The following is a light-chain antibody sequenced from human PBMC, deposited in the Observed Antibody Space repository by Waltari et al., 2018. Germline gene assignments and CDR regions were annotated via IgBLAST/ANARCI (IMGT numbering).Light chain of an antibody. CDR3: QRYSNSPLT. CDR1: QSVANY. J-gene: IGKJ4*01. Sequence: VILTQSPATLSLSPGERATLSCRASQSVANYLAWYQQKPGQAPSLLIYGASSRATGIPDRFSGTGSGTEFTLTLSSLEPEDFAVYFCQRYSNSPLTFGGGTKVEIK. V-gene: IGKV3-11*01. CDR2: GAS.